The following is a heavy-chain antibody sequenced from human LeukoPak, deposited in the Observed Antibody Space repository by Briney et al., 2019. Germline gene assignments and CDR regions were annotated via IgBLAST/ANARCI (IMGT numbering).Heavy chain of an antibody. CDR1: GYSFTSHY. CDR3: ARGEYDSSGYQFFDY. Sequence: GASVKVSCKASGYSFTSHYMHWVRQAPGQGLEWMGWINTNTGNPTYAQGFTGRFVFSLDTSVSTAYLQISSLKAEDTAVYYCARGEYDSSGYQFFDYWGQGTLVTVSS. V-gene: IGHV7-4-1*02. J-gene: IGHJ4*02. CDR2: INTNTGNP. D-gene: IGHD3-22*01.